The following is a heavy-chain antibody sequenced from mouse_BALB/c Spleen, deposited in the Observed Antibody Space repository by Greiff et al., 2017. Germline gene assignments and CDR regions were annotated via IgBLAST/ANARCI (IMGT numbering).Heavy chain of an antibody. Sequence: QVQLQQSGPGLVAPSQSLSITCTVSGFSLTSYDISWIRQPPGKGLEWLGVIWTGGGTNYNSAFMSRLSISKDNSKSQVFLKMNSLQTDDTAIYSCVSDRARVFDYWGQGTTLTVSA. CDR3: VSDRARVFDY. CDR2: IWTGGGT. J-gene: IGHJ2*01. V-gene: IGHV2-9-2*01. CDR1: GFSLTSYD. D-gene: IGHD3-1*01.